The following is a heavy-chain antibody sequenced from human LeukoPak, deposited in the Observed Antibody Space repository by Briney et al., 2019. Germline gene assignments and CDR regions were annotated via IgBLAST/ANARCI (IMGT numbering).Heavy chain of an antibody. D-gene: IGHD5-18*01. J-gene: IGHJ6*03. CDR3: ARVGYSYGPTSYYYYMDV. CDR2: ISSSSSTI. Sequence: GGSLRLSCAASGFTFSSYSMNWVRQAPGKGLEWVSYISSSSSTIYYADSVKGRFTISRDNAKNSLYLQMNSLRAEDTAVYYCARVGYSYGPTSYYYYMDVWGKGTTVTVSS. V-gene: IGHV3-48*04. CDR1: GFTFSSYS.